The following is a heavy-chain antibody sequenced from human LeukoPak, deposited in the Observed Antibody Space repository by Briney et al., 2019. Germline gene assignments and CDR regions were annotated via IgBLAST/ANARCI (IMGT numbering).Heavy chain of an antibody. CDR2: ISISTSSI. J-gene: IGHJ4*02. V-gene: IGHV3-48*01. D-gene: IGHD3-22*01. Sequence: GGSLRLSCVGSGFTFSSYSMSWVRQAPGKGLEWVSYISISTSSIDYADSVKGRFTISRDNAKNSLYLQMNSLRAEDTAVYYCARGWGYYDSSGYYPFDYWGQGTLVTVSS. CDR1: GFTFSSYS. CDR3: ARGWGYYDSSGYYPFDY.